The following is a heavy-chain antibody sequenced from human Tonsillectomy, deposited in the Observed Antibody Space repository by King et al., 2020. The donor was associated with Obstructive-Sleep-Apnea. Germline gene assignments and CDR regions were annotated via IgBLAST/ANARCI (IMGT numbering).Heavy chain of an antibody. D-gene: IGHD4/OR15-4a*01. V-gene: IGHV3-30*04. CDR2: ISYDGSNK. J-gene: IGHJ2*01. Sequence: VQLVESGGGVVQPGRSLRLSCAASGFSFNIYAMHWVRQAPGKGLEWVAVISYDGSNKYYADSVKGRFTISRDNSKDTLFLQMNSLRAEDAAFYYFARTPDYGATQRTNRYWYFDLWGRGTLVTVSS. CDR3: ARTPDYGATQRTNRYWYFDL. CDR1: GFSFNIYA.